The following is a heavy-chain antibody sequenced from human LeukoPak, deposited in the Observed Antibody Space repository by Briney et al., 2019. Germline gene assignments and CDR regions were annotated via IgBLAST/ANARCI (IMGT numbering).Heavy chain of an antibody. CDR1: GYTFTGYY. Sequence: ASVKVSCKASGYTFTGYYMHWVRQAPGQGLEWMGWINPNSGGTNYAQKFQGRVTMTRDTSISTAYMELSRLRSDDTAVYYCARVLYYYDSSRYPRPLESTPDELYYFDYWGQGTLVTVSS. J-gene: IGHJ4*02. CDR2: INPNSGGT. D-gene: IGHD3-22*01. CDR3: ARVLYYYDSSRYPRPLESTPDELYYFDY. V-gene: IGHV1-2*02.